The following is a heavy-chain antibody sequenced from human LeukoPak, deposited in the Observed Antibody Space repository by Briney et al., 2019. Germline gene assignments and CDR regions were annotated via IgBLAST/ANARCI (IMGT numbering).Heavy chain of an antibody. D-gene: IGHD6-19*01. CDR3: ARGAPSIAVAGDVEYFQH. J-gene: IGHJ1*01. CDR1: GGSISSYY. CDR2: IYTSGST. Sequence: PSETLSLTCTVSGGSISSYYWSWIRQPAGKGLEWIGRIYTSGSTNYNPSLKSRATMSVDTSKNQFSLKLSSVTAADTAVYYCARGAPSIAVAGDVEYFQHWGQGTLVTVSS. V-gene: IGHV4-4*07.